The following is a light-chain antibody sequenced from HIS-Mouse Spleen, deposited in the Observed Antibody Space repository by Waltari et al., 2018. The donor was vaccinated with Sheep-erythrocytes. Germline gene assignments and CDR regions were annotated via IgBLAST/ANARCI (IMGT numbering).Light chain of an antibody. CDR1: SSDGGSYNL. V-gene: IGLV2-23*01. CDR2: EGS. J-gene: IGLJ3*02. CDR3: CSYVGSSTPWV. Sequence: QSALTRPASVSGSPGQSITIPCTGTSSDGGSYNLVSGYQQHPGKAPKLMIYEGSKRPSGVSNRFSGSKSGNTASLTIAGLQAEDEADYYCCSYVGSSTPWVFGGGTKLTVL.